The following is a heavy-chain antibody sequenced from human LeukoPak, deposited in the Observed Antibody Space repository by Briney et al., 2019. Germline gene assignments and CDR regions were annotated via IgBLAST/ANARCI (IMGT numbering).Heavy chain of an antibody. CDR2: INYMGAT. CDR3: ARDGVTIFKGHTH. Sequence: PSETLSLTCAVYGGSFSGYHWTWIRQTPGKRLEWIGQINYMGATSYNPSFQSRVTISGDTSKNQFSLELTSVTAADTAVYYCARDGVTIFKGHTHWGQGTAVTVSS. V-gene: IGHV4-34*01. D-gene: IGHD3-3*02. J-gene: IGHJ4*02. CDR1: GGSFSGYH.